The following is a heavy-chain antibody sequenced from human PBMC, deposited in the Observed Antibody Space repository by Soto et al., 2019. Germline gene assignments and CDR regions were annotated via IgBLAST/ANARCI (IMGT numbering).Heavy chain of an antibody. CDR2: IYYSGST. Sequence: SETLSLTCTVSGGSISSYYWSWIRQPPGKGLEWIGYIYYSGSTNYNPSLKSRVTISVDTSKNQFSLKLSSVTAADTAVYYCARDNGYSYGYTLDLWGQGTLVTVSS. CDR1: GGSISSYY. D-gene: IGHD5-18*01. CDR3: ARDNGYSYGYTLDL. V-gene: IGHV4-59*01. J-gene: IGHJ5*02.